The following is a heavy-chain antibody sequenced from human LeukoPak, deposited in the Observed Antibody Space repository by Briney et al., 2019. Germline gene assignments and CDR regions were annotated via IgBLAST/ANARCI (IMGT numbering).Heavy chain of an antibody. J-gene: IGHJ6*02. CDR2: IYSGGST. D-gene: IGHD4-17*01. CDR3: ASPTYGDYGDYYYYGMDV. Sequence: AGGSLRLSCAASGFAVSSNFMSWVRQAPGKGLEWVSVIYSGGSTYYADSVKGRFTISRDNSKNTLYLQMNSLRAEDTAVYYCASPTYGDYGDYYYYGMDVWGQGTTVTVSS. V-gene: IGHV3-53*01. CDR1: GFAVSSNF.